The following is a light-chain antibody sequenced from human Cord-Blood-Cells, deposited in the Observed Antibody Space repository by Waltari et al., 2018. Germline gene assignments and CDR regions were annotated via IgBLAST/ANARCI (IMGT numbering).Light chain of an antibody. V-gene: IGLV2-14*01. J-gene: IGLJ3*02. CDR3: SSYTSSSTCV. CDR1: SSDVGGDNY. CDR2: YGS. Sequence: QSALTQPASVSGSPGQSITISCTGTSSDVGGDNYVPCYQQHPGKASKLLIYYGSNRPSAVSIHVSGSKAGNTASLTISGLQADDEADYYCSSYTSSSTCVVCGGTKLTV.